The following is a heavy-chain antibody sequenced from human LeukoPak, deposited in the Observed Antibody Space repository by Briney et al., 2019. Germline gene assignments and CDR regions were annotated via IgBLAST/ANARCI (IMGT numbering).Heavy chain of an antibody. Sequence: GASVKVSCKASGYTFTSYGISWVRQAPGQGLEWMGWISAYNGNTNYAQKLQGRVTMTTDTSTSTAYMELRSLRSDDTAVYYCARDSVRWGKGPKQSSPGDYWGQGTLVTVSS. CDR1: GYTFTSYG. CDR3: ARDSVRWGKGPKQSSPGDY. D-gene: IGHD3-16*01. V-gene: IGHV1-18*01. J-gene: IGHJ4*02. CDR2: ISAYNGNT.